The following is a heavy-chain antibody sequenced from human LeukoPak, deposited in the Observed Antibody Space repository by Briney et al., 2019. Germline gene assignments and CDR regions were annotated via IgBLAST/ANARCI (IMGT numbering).Heavy chain of an antibody. CDR2: ISGSGGST. J-gene: IGHJ4*02. CDR1: GFTFRTYA. D-gene: IGHD3-10*01. V-gene: IGHV3-23*01. Sequence: GGSLRLSCAASGFTFRTYAMSWVRQAPGKELEWVSAISGSGGSTYYTDSVKGRFTISRDNSKNTLYLQMNSLRVEDTAVYYCAKSRLYGSGSSSSDYWGQGTLVTVSS. CDR3: AKSRLYGSGSSSSDY.